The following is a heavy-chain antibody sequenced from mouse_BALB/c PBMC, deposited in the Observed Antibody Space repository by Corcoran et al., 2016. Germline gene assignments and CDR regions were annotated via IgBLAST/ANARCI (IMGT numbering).Heavy chain of an antibody. Sequence: QIQLVQSGPELKKPGETVKISCKASGYTFTNNGMNWVKQAPGKGLKWMGWINTYTGEPTYADDFKGRFAFSLETSASTAYLQINNLKNEDTATYFCATMVTMDYWGQGTSVTVSS. CDR2: INTYTGEP. CDR1: GYTFTNNG. J-gene: IGHJ4*01. V-gene: IGHV9-3-1*01. CDR3: ATMVTMDY. D-gene: IGHD2-2*01.